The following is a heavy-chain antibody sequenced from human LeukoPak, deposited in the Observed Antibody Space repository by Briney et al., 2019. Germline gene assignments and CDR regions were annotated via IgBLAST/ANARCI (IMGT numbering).Heavy chain of an antibody. Sequence: SETLSLTCTVSGGSISSYYWSWIRQPPGKGLEWIGYIDYSGWTNYNPSLKSRVTISADTSENQFSLKLSSVTAADTAVYYCARDRASGSGKYYFDHWGQGTLVTVSS. D-gene: IGHD3-10*01. J-gene: IGHJ4*02. CDR3: ARDRASGSGKYYFDH. V-gene: IGHV4-59*01. CDR1: GGSISSYY. CDR2: IDYSGWT.